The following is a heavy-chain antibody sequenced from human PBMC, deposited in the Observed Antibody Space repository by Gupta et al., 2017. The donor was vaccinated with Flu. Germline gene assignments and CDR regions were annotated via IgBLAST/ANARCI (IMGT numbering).Heavy chain of an antibody. CDR2: INPHSGDT. Sequence: LRQAPGQGLEWLGRINPHSGDTQLAQRFQGRVSMTRDASITTAYMELSSLRSDDTALYYCARLFRGVFFLDYWGQGTLVTVSS. D-gene: IGHD3-10*01. CDR3: ARLFRGVFFLDY. J-gene: IGHJ4*02. V-gene: IGHV1-2*06.